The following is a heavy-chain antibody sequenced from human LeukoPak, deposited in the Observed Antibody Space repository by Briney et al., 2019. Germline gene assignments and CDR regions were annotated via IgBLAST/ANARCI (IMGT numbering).Heavy chain of an antibody. D-gene: IGHD2-2*01. CDR2: ISSSGSTI. Sequence: GGSLRLSCAASGFTFSDYYMSWIRQAPGKGLEWVSYISSSGSTIYYADSVKGRFTISRDNAKNSLYLQMNSLRAEDTAVYYCAKAPGRKYQLLYYWGQGTLVTVSS. CDR1: GFTFSDYY. J-gene: IGHJ4*02. V-gene: IGHV3-11*01. CDR3: AKAPGRKYQLLYY.